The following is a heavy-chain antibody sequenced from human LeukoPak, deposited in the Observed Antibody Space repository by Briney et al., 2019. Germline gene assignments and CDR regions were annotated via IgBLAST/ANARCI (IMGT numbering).Heavy chain of an antibody. V-gene: IGHV3-23*01. Sequence: PGGSLRLSCAASGFTFSSYSMNWVRQAPGKGLEWVSAISGSGGSTYYADSVKGRFTISRDNSKNTLYLQMNSLRAEDTAVYYCAKAPRLLLRFLEWFFPFDYWGQGTLVTVSS. CDR3: AKAPRLLLRFLEWFFPFDY. CDR1: GFTFSSYS. J-gene: IGHJ4*02. CDR2: ISGSGGST. D-gene: IGHD3-3*01.